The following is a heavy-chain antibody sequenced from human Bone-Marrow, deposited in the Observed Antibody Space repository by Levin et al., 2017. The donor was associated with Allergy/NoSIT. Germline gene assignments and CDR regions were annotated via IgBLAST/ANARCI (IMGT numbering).Heavy chain of an antibody. CDR1: GFTFSSYW. J-gene: IGHJ5*02. CDR2: IKQDGSEK. CDR3: ARDFRGYSSSWYWFDP. D-gene: IGHD6-13*01. V-gene: IGHV3-7*03. Sequence: GGSLRLSCAASGFTFSSYWMSWVRQAPGKGLEWVANIKQDGSEKYYVDSVKGRFTISRDNAKNSLYLQMNSLRAEDTAVYYCARDFRGYSSSWYWFDPWGQGTLVTVSS.